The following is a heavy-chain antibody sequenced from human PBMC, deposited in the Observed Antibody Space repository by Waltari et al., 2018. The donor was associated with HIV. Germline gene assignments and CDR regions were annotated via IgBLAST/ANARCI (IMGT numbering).Heavy chain of an antibody. D-gene: IGHD1-26*01. CDR2: ISGSGGST. V-gene: IGHV3-23*01. J-gene: IGHJ4*02. Sequence: EVQLLESGGGLVQPGGSLRLSCAVSGLPFINYFVRWVRQAPGKGLEWVSGISGSGGSTYYADSVKGRFTISRDNSKNTLYLQMNSLRAEDTALYYCAKDYSGSYTRGYSDYWGQGTLVTVSS. CDR1: GLPFINYF. CDR3: AKDYSGSYTRGYSDY.